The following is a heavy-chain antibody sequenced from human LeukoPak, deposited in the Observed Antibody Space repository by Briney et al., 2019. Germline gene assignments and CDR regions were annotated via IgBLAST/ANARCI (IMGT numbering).Heavy chain of an antibody. V-gene: IGHV4-59*08. J-gene: IGHJ4*02. D-gene: IGHD1-14*01. CDR1: GGSISSYY. CDR3: ARRNRGYFDY. CDR2: MHYSGSS. Sequence: SETLSLTCSVPGGSISSYYWSWFRQPPGKGLEWIAYMHYSGSSNYNPSLKSRVIISVDTSKNQFSLKLSSVTAADTAMYYCARRNRGYFDYWGQGTLVTVSS.